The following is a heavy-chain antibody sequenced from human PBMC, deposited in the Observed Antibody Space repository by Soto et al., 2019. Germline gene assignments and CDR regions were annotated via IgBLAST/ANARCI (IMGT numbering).Heavy chain of an antibody. D-gene: IGHD6-19*01. CDR2: VYYTGST. V-gene: IGHV4-59*01. CDR3: ARSVAVPGAHIDY. CDR1: CGSIIGSY. Sequence: SETLSLTCSVSCGSIIGSYWSWIRQSPGKGLEWLGYVYYTGSTNYSPSLRSRVSISVDTSKNEFSLRLSSVTAADTAVYFCARSVAVPGAHIDYWGQGTQVPVSS. J-gene: IGHJ4*02.